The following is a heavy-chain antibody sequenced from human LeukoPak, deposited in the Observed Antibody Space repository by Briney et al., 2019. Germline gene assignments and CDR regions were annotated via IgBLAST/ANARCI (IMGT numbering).Heavy chain of an antibody. CDR2: TYSDSST. CDR3: VRKNRDFNAAFDI. D-gene: IGHD2-21*02. CDR1: GFTVSNNY. V-gene: IGHV3-53*01. Sequence: GGSLRLSCAASGFTVSNNYMSWVRQAPGKGLEWVSITYSDSSTNDADSVKGRFTISRDTSQNTLSLQMNSLRAEDTAVYYCVRKNRDFNAAFDIWGQGTVVTVSS. J-gene: IGHJ3*02.